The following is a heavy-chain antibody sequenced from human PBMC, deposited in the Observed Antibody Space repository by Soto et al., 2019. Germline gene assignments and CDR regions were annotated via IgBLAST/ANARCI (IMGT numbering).Heavy chain of an antibody. V-gene: IGHV3-33*01. J-gene: IGHJ4*02. D-gene: IGHD3-10*01. CDR1: GITFGIYG. Sequence: PGGSLRLSCAASGITFGIYGMHWVRQAPGKGLEWLAVIWFDGSTQYYADSVKGRFTISRDNAKNTLYLQMNNLRAEDTALYYCARDPLLRGTGXFDYWGQGPQVTVSS. CDR3: ARDPLLRGTGXFDY. CDR2: IWFDGSTQ.